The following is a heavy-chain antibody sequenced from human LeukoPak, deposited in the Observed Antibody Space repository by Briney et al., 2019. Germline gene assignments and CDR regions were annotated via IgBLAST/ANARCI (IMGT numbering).Heavy chain of an antibody. V-gene: IGHV3-73*01. D-gene: IGHD1-26*01. CDR2: IDKKDKGYATAT. CDR1: GFTFSGSA. J-gene: IGHJ5*02. CDR3: TRDSGTYNWFDP. Sequence: GGSLKLSCAASGFTFSGSAIHWFRQSSGKGLEWVGQIDKKDKGYATATAYAASVKGRFTISRDDSINTAYLQMKSLKTEDTALYYCTRDSGTYNWFDPWGQGTLVTVSS.